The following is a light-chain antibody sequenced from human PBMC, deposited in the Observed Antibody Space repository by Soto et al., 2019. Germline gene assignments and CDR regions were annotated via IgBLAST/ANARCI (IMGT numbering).Light chain of an antibody. CDR1: SSNIGAGYD. J-gene: IGLJ2*01. V-gene: IGLV1-40*01. CDR3: QSYDSSLGGQRNGV. CDR2: GNS. Sequence: QSVLTQPPSVSGAPGQRVTISCTGSSSNIGAGYDVHWYQQLPGTAPKLLIYGNSNRPSGVPDRFSGSKSGTSASLAITGLQDDDEADYYCQSYDSSLGGQRNGVFGGGTKLNVL.